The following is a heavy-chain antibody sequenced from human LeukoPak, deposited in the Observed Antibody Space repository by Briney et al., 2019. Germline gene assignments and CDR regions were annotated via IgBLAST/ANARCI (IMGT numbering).Heavy chain of an antibody. Sequence: GGSLRLSCAASGFTFSSYSMNWVRQAPGKGLEWVSCISSSSSTIYYADSVKGRFTISRDNAKNSLYLQMNSLRAEDTAVYYCARVALRYFDWLLSALDYWGQGTLVTVSS. J-gene: IGHJ4*02. CDR1: GFTFSSYS. D-gene: IGHD3-9*01. CDR3: ARVALRYFDWLLSALDY. V-gene: IGHV3-48*01. CDR2: ISSSSSTI.